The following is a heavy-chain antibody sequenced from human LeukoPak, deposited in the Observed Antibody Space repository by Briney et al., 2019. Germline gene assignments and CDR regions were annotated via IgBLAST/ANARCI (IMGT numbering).Heavy chain of an antibody. V-gene: IGHV1-18*01. CDR2: ISAYNGNT. CDR3: APKGDYDFWSGYSAFDY. D-gene: IGHD3-3*01. CDR1: GYTFTSYG. Sequence: ASVKVSCKASGYTFTSYGISWVRQAPGQGLEWMGWISAYNGNTNYAQKLQGRVTMTTDTSTSTAYMELRSLRSDDTAVYYCAPKGDYDFWSGYSAFDYWGQGTLVTVSS. J-gene: IGHJ4*02.